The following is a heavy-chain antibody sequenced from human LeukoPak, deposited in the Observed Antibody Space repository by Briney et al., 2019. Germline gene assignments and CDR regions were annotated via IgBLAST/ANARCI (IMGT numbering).Heavy chain of an antibody. J-gene: IGHJ4*02. CDR2: INPSGGST. D-gene: IGHD3-3*01. CDR1: GYTFTSYD. Sequence: ASVKVSCKASGYTFTSYDINWVRQAPGQGLEWMGIINPSGGSTSYAQKFQGRVTMTRDMSTSTVYMELSSLRSEDTAVYYCAREYGFGVVTYFDYWGQGTLVTVSS. CDR3: AREYGFGVVTYFDY. V-gene: IGHV1-46*01.